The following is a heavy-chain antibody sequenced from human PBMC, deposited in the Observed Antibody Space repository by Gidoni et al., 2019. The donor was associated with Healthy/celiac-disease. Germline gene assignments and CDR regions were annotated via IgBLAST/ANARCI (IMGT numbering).Heavy chain of an antibody. CDR3: ARALSGSYAFDY. CDR1: GLHFSSYS. V-gene: IGHV3-21*01. D-gene: IGHD1-26*01. CDR2: SSSSSSYI. J-gene: IGHJ4*02. Sequence: EVQLVESGGGLVKPGGSLRLSCAASGLHFSSYSMNWVRQAPGKGLEWVASSSSSSSYIYYADSVKGRFTISRDNAKNSLYLQMNSLRAEDTAVYYCARALSGSYAFDYWGQGTLVTVSS.